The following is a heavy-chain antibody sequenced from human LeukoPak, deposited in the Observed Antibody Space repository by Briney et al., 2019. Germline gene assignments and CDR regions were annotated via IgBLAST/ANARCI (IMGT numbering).Heavy chain of an antibody. CDR2: ISYDGSNK. CDR3: ANLSPGEITMIVVVTAFDY. CDR1: GFTFSSYG. V-gene: IGHV3-30*18. D-gene: IGHD3-22*01. J-gene: IGHJ4*02. Sequence: GGSLRLSCAASGFTFSSYGMHWVRQAPGKGLEWVAVISYDGSNKYYADSVKGRFTISRDNSKNTLYLQMNGLRAEDTAVYYCANLSPGEITMIVVVTAFDYWGQGTLVTVSS.